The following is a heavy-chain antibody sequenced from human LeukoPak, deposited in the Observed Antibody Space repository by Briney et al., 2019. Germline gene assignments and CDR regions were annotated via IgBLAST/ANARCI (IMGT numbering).Heavy chain of an antibody. D-gene: IGHD3-22*01. Sequence: QPGGSLRLSCAASGFTFSSYAMSWVRQAPGKGLEWVSAISGSGGSTYYADSVKGRSTISRDNSKNTLYLQMNSLRAEDTAVYYCAKGMYYYDSSEIFDYWGQGTLVTVSS. CDR3: AKGMYYYDSSEIFDY. CDR2: ISGSGGST. CDR1: GFTFSSYA. J-gene: IGHJ4*02. V-gene: IGHV3-23*01.